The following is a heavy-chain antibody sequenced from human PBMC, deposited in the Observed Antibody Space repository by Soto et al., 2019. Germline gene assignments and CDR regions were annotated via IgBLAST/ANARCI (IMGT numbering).Heavy chain of an antibody. CDR3: ARDSSKGQWLSPMAKLKGDFDY. V-gene: IGHV1-46*01. Sequence: ASVKVSFKASGYTFTSYYMHWVRQAPGQGLEWMGIINPSGGSTSYAQKFQGRVTMTRDTSTSTVYMELSSLRSEDTAVYYCARDSSKGQWLSPMAKLKGDFDYWGQGTLVTVSS. J-gene: IGHJ4*02. CDR1: GYTFTSYY. CDR2: INPSGGST. D-gene: IGHD6-19*01.